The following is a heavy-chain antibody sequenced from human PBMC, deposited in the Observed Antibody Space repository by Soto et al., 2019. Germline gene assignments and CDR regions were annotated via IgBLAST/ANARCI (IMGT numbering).Heavy chain of an antibody. V-gene: IGHV3-72*01. CDR2: IKNKANSYTT. D-gene: IGHD1-26*01. Sequence: VQLVESGGGLVQPGGSLRLSCAASGFTFSAHYMDWVRQAPGKGLEWVGRIKNKANSYTTEYAASVEGRFTISREDSQNSLYLQMTSLKTEDTAVYYCARVSLVGPSGGRYFDYWGQGSQVAVSS. J-gene: IGHJ4*02. CDR3: ARVSLVGPSGGRYFDY. CDR1: GFTFSAHY.